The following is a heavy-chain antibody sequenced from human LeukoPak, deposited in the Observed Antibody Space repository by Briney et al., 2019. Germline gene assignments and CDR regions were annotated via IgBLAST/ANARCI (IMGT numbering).Heavy chain of an antibody. CDR2: INPNSGGT. CDR3: ARDGKQWLVRAHFDY. V-gene: IGHV1-2*02. J-gene: IGHJ4*02. D-gene: IGHD6-19*01. Sequence: ASVKVSCKASGYTFTGYYMHCVRQAPGHGLEWMGWINPNSGGTNYAQKFQGRVTMTRDTSISTAYMELSRLRSDDTAVYYCARDGKQWLVRAHFDYWGQGTLVTVSS. CDR1: GYTFTGYY.